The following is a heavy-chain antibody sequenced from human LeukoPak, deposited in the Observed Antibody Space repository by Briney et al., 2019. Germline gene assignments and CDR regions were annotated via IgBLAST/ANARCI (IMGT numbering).Heavy chain of an antibody. CDR2: ISAYNGNT. V-gene: IGHV1-18*01. J-gene: IGHJ4*02. CDR1: GYTFTSYG. CDR3: ARSDTGIVGATTNFDY. Sequence: ASVKVSCKASGYTFTSYGISWVRQAPGQGLEWMGWISAYNGNTNYAQKLQGRVTMTTDTSTSTAYMELRSLRSDDTAVYYCARSDTGIVGATTNFDYWGQGTLVTVSS. D-gene: IGHD1-26*01.